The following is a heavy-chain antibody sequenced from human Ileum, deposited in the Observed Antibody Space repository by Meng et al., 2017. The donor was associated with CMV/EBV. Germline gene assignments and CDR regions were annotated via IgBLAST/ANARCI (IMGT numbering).Heavy chain of an antibody. V-gene: IGHV1-18*01. J-gene: IGHJ4*02. Sequence: GISGAGQAAEEGIEWMGWINADSGNADYIPRPEGGVAMTTDTSTRTAYMELRSLRSDDTAVYYCVIDGRSRHGGGYFYFDSWGQGTLVTVSS. D-gene: IGHD1-26*01. CDR3: VIDGRSRHGGGYFYFDS. CDR2: INADSGNA. CDR1: G.